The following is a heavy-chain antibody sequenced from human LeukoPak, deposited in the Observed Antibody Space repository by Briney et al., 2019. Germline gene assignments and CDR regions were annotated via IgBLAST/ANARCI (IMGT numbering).Heavy chain of an antibody. CDR2: ISYDGSNK. CDR3: AKDQIPVSSSGWYFPGGLPNYYYGMDV. J-gene: IGHJ6*02. CDR1: GFTFSSYG. Sequence: HPGRSLRLSCAASGFTFSSYGMHWVRQAPGKGLEWVAVISYDGSNKYYADSVKGRFTISRDNSKNTLYLQMNSLRAEDTAVYYCAKDQIPVSSSGWYFPGGLPNYYYGMDVWGQGTTVTVSS. D-gene: IGHD6-19*01. V-gene: IGHV3-30*18.